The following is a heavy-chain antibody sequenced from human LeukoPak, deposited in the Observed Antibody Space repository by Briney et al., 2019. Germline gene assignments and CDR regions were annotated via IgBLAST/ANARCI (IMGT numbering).Heavy chain of an antibody. CDR2: ISYDGSNK. J-gene: IGHJ4*02. V-gene: IGHV3-30-3*01. Sequence: GGSLRLSCAASGFTFNTYAMHWVRQAPGKGLEWVAVISYDGSNKYYADSVKGRFTISRDNSKNTLYLQMNSLRAEDTAVYYCARVGTVVHFDYWGQGTLVTASS. CDR1: GFTFNTYA. D-gene: IGHD4-23*01. CDR3: ARVGTVVHFDY.